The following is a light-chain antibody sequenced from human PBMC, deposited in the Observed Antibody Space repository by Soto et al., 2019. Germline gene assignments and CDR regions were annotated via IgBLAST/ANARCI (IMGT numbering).Light chain of an antibody. CDR1: QSISNY. CDR2: AAS. Sequence: DIPMTQSPSSLSASVGDRVTITCRTSQSISNYLNWYQQKPGKAPKLLIYAASSLQSGVPSRFSGSGSGTDFTLTISSLQPEDFATYYCQQSYSTPLTFGPGTKVEIK. V-gene: IGKV1-39*01. J-gene: IGKJ1*01. CDR3: QQSYSTPLT.